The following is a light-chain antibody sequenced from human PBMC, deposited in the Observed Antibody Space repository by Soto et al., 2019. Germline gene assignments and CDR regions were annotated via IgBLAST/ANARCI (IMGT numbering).Light chain of an antibody. CDR3: ATWHAGLNGWV. CDR1: SSDIGQTT. Sequence: QSVLTQPPSASGTPGQTIAISWSGSSSDIGQTTVNWYQQIPGAAPKLLIYDNHQRPSGVPDRFSGSKSGASAFLAISGLQSEDEAAYYCATWHAGLNGWVFGGGTKLTAL. CDR2: DNH. J-gene: IGLJ3*02. V-gene: IGLV1-44*01.